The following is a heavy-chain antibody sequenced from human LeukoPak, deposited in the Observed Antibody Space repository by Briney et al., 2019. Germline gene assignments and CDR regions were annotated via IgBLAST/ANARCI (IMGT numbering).Heavy chain of an antibody. J-gene: IGHJ4*02. CDR3: ARTPAVDTSGYYFDY. V-gene: IGHV4-4*07. CDR2: IYTSGSI. D-gene: IGHD3-22*01. CDR1: GGSISSYY. Sequence: SETLSLTRTVSGGSISSYYWSWIRQPAGKGLEWIGRIYTSGSITYNPSLKSRVTISVDTSKKQFSLKLSSVTAADTAVYYCARTPAVDTSGYYFDYWGQGTLVTVSS.